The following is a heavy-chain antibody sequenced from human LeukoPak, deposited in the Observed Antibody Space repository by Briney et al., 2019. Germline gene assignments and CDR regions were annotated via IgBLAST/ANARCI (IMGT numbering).Heavy chain of an antibody. D-gene: IGHD5-12*01. CDR1: GFTFSTYW. J-gene: IGHJ4*01. Sequence: GGSLRLSCATSGFTFSTYWMHWVRRAPGKGLEWISYIGISSGNTKYADSVKGRFTISRDKARNSLYLQMNSLRVEDTAVYYCARDHRYAFDNWGHGTLVTVSS. CDR2: IGISSGNT. V-gene: IGHV3-48*01. CDR3: ARDHRYAFDN.